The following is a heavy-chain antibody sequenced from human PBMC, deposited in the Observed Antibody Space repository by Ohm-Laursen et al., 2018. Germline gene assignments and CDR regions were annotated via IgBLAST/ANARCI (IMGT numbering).Heavy chain of an antibody. Sequence: SETLSLTCTVSGGSISNYYWSWIRQPAGKGLEWIGRIYTTGSTNYNPSLKSRVTMSVDTSKNQFSLKLSSVTAADTAVYYCARSNWNDVNNWFDHWGQGTLVTVSS. CDR3: ARSNWNDVNNWFDH. CDR1: GGSISNYY. D-gene: IGHD1-1*01. CDR2: IYTTGST. V-gene: IGHV4-4*07. J-gene: IGHJ5*02.